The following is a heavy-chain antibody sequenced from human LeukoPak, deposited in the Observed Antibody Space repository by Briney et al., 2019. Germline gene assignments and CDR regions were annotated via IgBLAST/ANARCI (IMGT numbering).Heavy chain of an antibody. CDR2: INSDGSST. V-gene: IGHV3-74*01. CDR3: ASASSWYETYFDY. D-gene: IGHD6-13*01. Sequence: PGGSLRLSCAASGFTFSSYWMHWVRQAPGKGLVWVSRINSDGSSTSYADSVKGRFTISRDNAKNTLYLQMNSLRAEDTAVYYCASASSWYETYFDYWGQGTLVTVSS. J-gene: IGHJ4*02. CDR1: GFTFSSYW.